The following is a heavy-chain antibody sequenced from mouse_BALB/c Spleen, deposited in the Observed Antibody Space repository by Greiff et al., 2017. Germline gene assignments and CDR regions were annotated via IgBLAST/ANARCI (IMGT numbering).Heavy chain of an antibody. Sequence: EVHLVESGGGLVKPGGSLKLSCAASGFTFSDYYMYWVRQTPEKRLEWVATISDGGSYTYYPDSVKGRFTISRDNAKNNLYLQMSSLKSEDTAMYYCARGRDDYDTYYYAMDYWGQGTSVTVSS. CDR2: ISDGGSYT. J-gene: IGHJ4*01. V-gene: IGHV5-4*02. CDR1: GFTFSDYY. D-gene: IGHD2-4*01. CDR3: ARGRDDYDTYYYAMDY.